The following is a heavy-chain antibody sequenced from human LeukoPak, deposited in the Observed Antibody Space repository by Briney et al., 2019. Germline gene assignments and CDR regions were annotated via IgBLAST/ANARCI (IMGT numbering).Heavy chain of an antibody. CDR2: ISYDGSNK. V-gene: IGHV3-30-3*01. CDR3: ARDRDYYDTSGYWKVFDI. CDR1: GFTFSSYA. Sequence: GGSLRLSCAASGFTFSSYAMHWVRQAPGKGLEWVAVISYDGSNKYYADSVKGRFTISRDNSKNTLYLQMNSLRAEDTAVYYCARDRDYYDTSGYWKVFDIWGQGTMVTVSS. D-gene: IGHD3-22*01. J-gene: IGHJ3*02.